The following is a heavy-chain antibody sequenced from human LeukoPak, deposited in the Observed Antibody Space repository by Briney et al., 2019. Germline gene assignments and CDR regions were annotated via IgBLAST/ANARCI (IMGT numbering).Heavy chain of an antibody. CDR2: ISGSGGST. D-gene: IGHD3-10*01. V-gene: IGHV3-23*01. Sequence: PGRSLRLSCAASGFTFSSYAMHWVRQAPGKGLEWVSAISGSGGSTYYADSVKGRFTISRDNSKNTLYLQMNSLRAEDTAVYYCARGHGSGSYDYWGQGTLVTVSS. J-gene: IGHJ4*02. CDR3: ARGHGSGSYDY. CDR1: GFTFSSYA.